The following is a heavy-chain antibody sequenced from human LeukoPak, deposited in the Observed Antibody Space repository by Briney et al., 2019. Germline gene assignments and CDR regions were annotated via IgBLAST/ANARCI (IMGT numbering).Heavy chain of an antibody. Sequence: PGGSLRLSCAASGLTVSSNYMSWVRQAPGKGLEWVSVIYSGGSTYYADSVKGRFTISRDNSKNTLYLQMNSLRAEDTAVYYCARGSIVGAGAFDIWGQGTMVTVSS. V-gene: IGHV3-53*01. CDR3: ARGSIVGAGAFDI. CDR1: GLTVSSNY. CDR2: IYSGGST. D-gene: IGHD1-26*01. J-gene: IGHJ3*02.